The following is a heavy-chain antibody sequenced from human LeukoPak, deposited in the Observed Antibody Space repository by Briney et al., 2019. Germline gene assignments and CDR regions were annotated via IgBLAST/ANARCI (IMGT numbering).Heavy chain of an antibody. J-gene: IGHJ6*02. CDR1: GYTFTSYD. D-gene: IGHD3-10*01. CDR2: MNPNSGNT. Sequence: ASVTVSCTASGYTFTSYDINWVRQATGQGLEWMGWMNPNSGNTGYAQKFQGRVTMTRNTSISTAYMELSSLRSEDTAVYYCARILGSEYYYYYGMDVWGQGTTVTVSS. V-gene: IGHV1-8*01. CDR3: ARILGSEYYYYYGMDV.